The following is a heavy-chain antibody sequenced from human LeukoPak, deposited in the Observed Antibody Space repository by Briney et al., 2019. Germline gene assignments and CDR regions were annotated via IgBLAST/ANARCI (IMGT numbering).Heavy chain of an antibody. CDR2: IKQDGTEK. CDR3: TRDTGCPGGTCYSFYDY. D-gene: IGHD2-15*01. CDR1: GFTFSNYW. J-gene: IGHJ4*02. Sequence: GGSLRLSCAASGFTFSNYWMTWVRQAPGKGLEWVANIKQDGTEKYYVDSVKGRFTISRDNAENSLYLQMNSLRAEDTAVYYCTRDTGCPGGTCYSFYDYWGQGTLVTVSS. V-gene: IGHV3-7*01.